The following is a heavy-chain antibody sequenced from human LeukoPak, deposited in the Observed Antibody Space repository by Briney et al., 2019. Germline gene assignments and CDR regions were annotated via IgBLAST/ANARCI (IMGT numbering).Heavy chain of an antibody. D-gene: IGHD2-21*02. CDR3: ARSTGGDWYAFDI. J-gene: IGHJ3*02. CDR1: GFTFSSYE. V-gene: IGHV3-48*03. CDR2: ISSSDSTI. Sequence: HPGGSLRLSCAASGFTFSSYEMHWVRQAPGKGLEWVSYISSSDSTIYYADSVKGRFTISRDNAKNSLYLQMNSLRAEDTAVYYCARSTGGDWYAFDIWGQGTMVTVSS.